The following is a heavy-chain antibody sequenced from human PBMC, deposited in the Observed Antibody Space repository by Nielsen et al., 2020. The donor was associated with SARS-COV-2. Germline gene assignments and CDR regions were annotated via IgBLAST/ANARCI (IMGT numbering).Heavy chain of an antibody. CDR1: GFTFNIYA. V-gene: IGHV3-23*01. D-gene: IGHD1-26*01. CDR3: AKESGSYGSVYYYYYYMDV. Sequence: GESLKISCAASGFTFNIYAMAWVRRAPGRGLQWVTGVSASGGSTYYTDSVKGRFSISRDNSKNTLYLQMNSLRAEDTAVYYCAKESGSYGSVYYYYYYMDVWGKGTTVTVSS. J-gene: IGHJ6*03. CDR2: VSASGGST.